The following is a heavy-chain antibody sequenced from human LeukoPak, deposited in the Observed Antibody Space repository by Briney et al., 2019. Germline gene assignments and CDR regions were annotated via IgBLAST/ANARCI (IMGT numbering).Heavy chain of an antibody. D-gene: IGHD6-13*01. J-gene: IGHJ1*01. CDR3: AVSTAAGTLQH. Sequence: SETLSLTCTVSGGSISSYYWGWIRQPAGKGLEWIGRIYTSGSTNYNPSLKSRVTMSVDTSKNQFSLKLSSVTAADTAVYYCAVSTAAGTLQHWGQGTLVTVSS. CDR2: IYTSGST. CDR1: GGSISSYY. V-gene: IGHV4-4*07.